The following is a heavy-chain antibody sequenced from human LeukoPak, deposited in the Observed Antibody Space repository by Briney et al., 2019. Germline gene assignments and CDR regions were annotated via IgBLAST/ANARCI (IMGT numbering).Heavy chain of an antibody. CDR2: ISSSGSTI. CDR1: GFTFSDYY. Sequence: GGSLRLSCAASGFTFSDYYMSWIRQAPGKGLEWVSYISSSGSTIYYADSVKGRFTISRDNAKNSLYLQMNSLRSEDTAVYYCARDGHMNVVVPAAITDYWGQGTLVTVSS. V-gene: IGHV3-11*01. J-gene: IGHJ4*02. D-gene: IGHD2-2*02. CDR3: ARDGHMNVVVPAAITDY.